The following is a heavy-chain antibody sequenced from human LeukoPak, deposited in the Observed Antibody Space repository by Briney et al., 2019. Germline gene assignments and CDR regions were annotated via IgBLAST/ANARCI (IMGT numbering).Heavy chain of an antibody. J-gene: IGHJ6*03. D-gene: IGHD2-2*01. CDR2: IRYDGSNK. Sequence: PGGSLRLSCAASGFTFSSYGMHWVRQAPGKGLEWVAFIRYDGSNKYYADSVRGRFTISRDNSKNTLYLQMNSLRAEDTAVYYCANYVREHQLLEVYYYYYMDVWGKGTTVTVSS. CDR3: ANYVREHQLLEVYYYYYMDV. V-gene: IGHV3-30*02. CDR1: GFTFSSYG.